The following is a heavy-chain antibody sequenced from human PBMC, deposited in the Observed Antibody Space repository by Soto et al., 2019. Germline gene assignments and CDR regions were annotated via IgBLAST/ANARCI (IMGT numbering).Heavy chain of an antibody. CDR1: GFTFSSYG. V-gene: IGHV3-30*18. D-gene: IGHD6-19*01. CDR3: AKDYYIAVAGTFDY. Sequence: GGSLRLSCAASGFTFSSYGMHWVRQAPGKGLEWVAVISYDGSNKYYADSVKGRFTISRDNSKNTLYLQMNSLRAEDTAVYYCAKDYYIAVAGTFDYWGQGTLVTVSS. J-gene: IGHJ4*02. CDR2: ISYDGSNK.